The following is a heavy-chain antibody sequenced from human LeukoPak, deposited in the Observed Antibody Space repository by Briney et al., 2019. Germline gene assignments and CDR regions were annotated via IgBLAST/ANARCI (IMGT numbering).Heavy chain of an antibody. J-gene: IGHJ4*02. D-gene: IGHD4-11*01. Sequence: PGGSLRLSCAASGFTVSSNYMSWVRQAPGKGLEWVSVIYSGGSTYYADSVKGRFTISRDNSENTLYLQMKSLGAEDTAVYYCSTSRPLQSFDCWGQGTLVTVSS. CDR1: GFTVSSNY. CDR3: STSRPLQSFDC. CDR2: IYSGGST. V-gene: IGHV3-53*01.